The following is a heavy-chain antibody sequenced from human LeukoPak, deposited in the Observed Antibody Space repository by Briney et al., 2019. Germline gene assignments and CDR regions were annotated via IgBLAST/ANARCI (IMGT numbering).Heavy chain of an antibody. CDR3: TTGAESIRYFDWLYYFDY. D-gene: IGHD3-9*01. J-gene: IGHJ4*02. CDR1: GFTFSSYW. CDR2: IKQDGSEK. Sequence: PGGSLRLSCAASGFTFSSYWMSWVRQAPGKGLEWVDNIKQDGSEKYYVDSVKGRFTISRDNAKNSLYLQMNSLRAEDTAVYYCTTGAESIRYFDWLYYFDYWGQGTLVTVSS. V-gene: IGHV3-7*03.